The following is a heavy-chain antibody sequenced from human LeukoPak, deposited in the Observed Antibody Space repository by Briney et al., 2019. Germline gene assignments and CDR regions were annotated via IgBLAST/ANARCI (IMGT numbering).Heavy chain of an antibody. V-gene: IGHV7-4-1*02. Sequence: ASVKVSCKASGYTFTSYAMNWVRQAPGQGLEWMGWINTNTGNPTYAQGFTGRFVFSLDTSISTAYLQISSLKAEDTAIYYCARVYYYDSSGYPNWFDPWGQGTLVTVSS. CDR1: GYTFTSYA. J-gene: IGHJ5*02. CDR3: ARVYYYDSSGYPNWFDP. D-gene: IGHD3-22*01. CDR2: INTNTGNP.